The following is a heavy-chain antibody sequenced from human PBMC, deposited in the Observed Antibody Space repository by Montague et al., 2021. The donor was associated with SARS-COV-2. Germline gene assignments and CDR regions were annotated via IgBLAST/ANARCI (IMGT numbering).Heavy chain of an antibody. V-gene: IGHV4-39*01. J-gene: IGHJ5*02. D-gene: IGHD4-17*01. CDR1: GGSTSCPNCH. Sequence: SETLSLTCTVSGGSTSCPNCHWGWHRQPPGQGLDWNGTNNNSGTTYYNPTLESRLTTSIDKSKNYFSLKLSSATAADTAVYYCARHRNYGDHSLDNWFHPWGQGTLVTVSS. CDR3: ARHRNYGDHSLDNWFHP. CDR2: NNNSGTT.